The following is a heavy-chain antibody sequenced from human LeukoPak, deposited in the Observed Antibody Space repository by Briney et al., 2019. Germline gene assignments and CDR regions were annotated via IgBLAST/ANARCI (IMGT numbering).Heavy chain of an antibody. CDR3: ARDSRCSGGSCYSGGWFDP. V-gene: IGHV4-39*07. CDR2: IYYSGST. CDR1: GGSISSYY. D-gene: IGHD2-15*01. J-gene: IGHJ5*02. Sequence: SETLSLTCTVSGGSISSYYWGWIRQPPGKGLEWIGSIYYSGSTYYNPSLKSRVTISVDTSKNQFSLKLSSVTAADTAVYYCARDSRCSGGSCYSGGWFDPWGQGTLVTVSS.